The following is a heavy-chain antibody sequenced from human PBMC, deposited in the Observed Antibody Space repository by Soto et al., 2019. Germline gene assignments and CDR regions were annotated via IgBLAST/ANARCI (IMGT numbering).Heavy chain of an antibody. CDR2: INAGNGNT. Sequence: QVQLVQSGAEEKKPGASVKVSCKASGYTFTSYAMHWVRQAPGQRLEWMGWINAGNGNTKYSQKFQGRVTITRDTSASTAYMELSSLRSEDTAVYYCARLGYTNGVCYFFDYWGQGTLVTVSS. D-gene: IGHD2-8*01. J-gene: IGHJ4*02. CDR1: GYTFTSYA. CDR3: ARLGYTNGVCYFFDY. V-gene: IGHV1-3*05.